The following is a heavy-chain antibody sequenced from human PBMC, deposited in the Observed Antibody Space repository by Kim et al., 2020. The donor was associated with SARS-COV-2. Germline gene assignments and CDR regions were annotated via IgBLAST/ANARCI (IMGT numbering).Heavy chain of an antibody. CDR3: ARDRGYTGTDKWFDP. CDR1: GGSISSYY. CDR2: IYYSGST. V-gene: IGHV4-59*01. J-gene: IGHJ5*02. Sequence: SETLSLTCTVSGGSISSYYWSWIRQPPGKGLEWIGYIYYSGSTNYNPSLKSRVTISVDTSKNQFSLKLSSVTAADTAVYYCARDRGYTGTDKWFDPWGQG. D-gene: IGHD1-1*01.